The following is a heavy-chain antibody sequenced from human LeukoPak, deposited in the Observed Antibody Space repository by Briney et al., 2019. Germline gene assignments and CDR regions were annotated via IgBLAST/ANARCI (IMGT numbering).Heavy chain of an antibody. CDR3: ARRLRTAFDI. Sequence: QAGGSLRLSCAASGFTFSSYSMNWVRQAPGKGLEWVSYISSSGSTIYYADSVKGRFTISRDNAKNSLYLQMNSLRAEDTAVYYCARRLRTAFDIWGQGTMVTVSS. J-gene: IGHJ3*02. CDR2: ISSSGSTI. V-gene: IGHV3-48*04. CDR1: GFTFSSYS. D-gene: IGHD4-17*01.